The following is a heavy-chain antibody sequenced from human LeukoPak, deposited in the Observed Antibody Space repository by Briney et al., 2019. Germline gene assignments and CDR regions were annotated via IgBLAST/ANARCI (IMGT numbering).Heavy chain of an antibody. CDR2: ISSSGSTI. CDR1: GFTFSSYE. Sequence: GGSLRLSCAASGFTFSSYEMNWVRQAPGKGLEWVSYISSSGSTICYADSVKGRFTISRDNAKNSLYLQMNSLRAEDTAVYYCARDNYDSFSQHWGQGTLVTVSS. D-gene: IGHD3-16*01. V-gene: IGHV3-48*03. CDR3: ARDNYDSFSQH. J-gene: IGHJ1*01.